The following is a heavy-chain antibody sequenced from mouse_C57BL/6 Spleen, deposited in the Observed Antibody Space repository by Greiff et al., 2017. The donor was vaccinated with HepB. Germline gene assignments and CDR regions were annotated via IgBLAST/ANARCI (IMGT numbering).Heavy chain of an antibody. CDR3: ARDAPYGFVGAMDY. V-gene: IGHV7-1*01. D-gene: IGHD2-2*01. J-gene: IGHJ4*01. Sequence: EVKLMESGGGLVQSGRSLRLSCATSGFTFSDFYMEWVRQAPGKGLEWIAASRNKANDYTTEYSASVKGRFIVSRDTSQSILYLQMNALRAEDTAIYYCARDAPYGFVGAMDYWGQGTSVTVSS. CDR2: SRNKANDYTT. CDR1: GFTFSDFY.